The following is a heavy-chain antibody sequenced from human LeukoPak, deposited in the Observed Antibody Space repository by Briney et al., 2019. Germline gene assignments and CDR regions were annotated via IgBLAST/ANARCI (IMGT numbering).Heavy chain of an antibody. CDR3: ARRTPEVGATLHSIWFDP. J-gene: IGHJ5*02. CDR1: GGSISNRHYY. D-gene: IGHD1-26*01. V-gene: IGHV4-39*07. CDR2: IYYNTNSYS. Sequence: SETLSLTCRVSGGSISNRHYYWGWNRQAPGKGLEWIGSIYYNTNSYSNTSPSLNSRVPLSIDTTKNQFSLKLTSVTAADTAVYYCARRTPEVGATLHSIWFDPWGQGTLVTVSS.